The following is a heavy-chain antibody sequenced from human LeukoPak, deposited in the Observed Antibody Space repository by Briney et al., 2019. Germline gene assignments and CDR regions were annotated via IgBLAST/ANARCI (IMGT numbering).Heavy chain of an antibody. CDR2: INSAGRTI. J-gene: IGHJ4*02. Sequence: GGSLRLSCAVSGFPFSTSWMHWVRQAPGKGLVWVSRINSAGRTISYANSVKGRFTISRDNAKNTLYLQMNSLRVEDTAVYYCASRIEGAGYWGQGTLVTVSP. D-gene: IGHD1-26*01. V-gene: IGHV3-74*01. CDR3: ASRIEGAGY. CDR1: GFPFSTSW.